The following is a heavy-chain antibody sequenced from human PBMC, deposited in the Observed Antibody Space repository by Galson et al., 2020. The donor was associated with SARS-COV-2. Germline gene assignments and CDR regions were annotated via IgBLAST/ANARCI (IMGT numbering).Heavy chain of an antibody. V-gene: IGHV5-51*01. CDR3: ARRHYFDWYFEL. J-gene: IGHJ2*01. D-gene: IGHD3-10*01. Sequence: GESLKISCKGSGYSFTSHWIAWVRQMPGKGLEWMGIIYPGDSDTRYSPSFQGQVTISADKSISTAYLQWSSLNASDTAMYYCARRHYFDWYFELWGRGTRVSVSS. CDR2: IYPGDSDT. CDR1: GYSFTSHW.